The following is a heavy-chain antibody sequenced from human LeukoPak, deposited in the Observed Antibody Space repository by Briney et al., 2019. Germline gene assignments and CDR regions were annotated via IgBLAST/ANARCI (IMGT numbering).Heavy chain of an antibody. CDR2: IYTSGTT. Sequence: SETLFLTCTVSGGSISSYYWSWIRQPAGRGLEWIGRIYTSGTTNYNPSLKSRVTMSVDTSKNQFSLKLSSVTAADTAVYYCARVVGRNYYYYYMDVWGKGTTVTVSS. CDR1: GGSISSYY. J-gene: IGHJ6*03. V-gene: IGHV4-4*07. D-gene: IGHD2-15*01. CDR3: ARVVGRNYYYYYMDV.